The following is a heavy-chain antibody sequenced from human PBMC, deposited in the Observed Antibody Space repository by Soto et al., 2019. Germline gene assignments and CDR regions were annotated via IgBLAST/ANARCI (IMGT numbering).Heavy chain of an antibody. Sequence: SVKVSCKASGYTFTGYYMHWVRQAPGQGLEWMGGIIPIFGTANYAQKFQGRVTITADESTSTAYMELSSLRSEDTAVYYCAREESSGWSNWGQGTLVTVSS. D-gene: IGHD6-19*01. V-gene: IGHV1-69*13. J-gene: IGHJ4*02. CDR2: IIPIFGTA. CDR3: AREESSGWSN. CDR1: GYTFTGYY.